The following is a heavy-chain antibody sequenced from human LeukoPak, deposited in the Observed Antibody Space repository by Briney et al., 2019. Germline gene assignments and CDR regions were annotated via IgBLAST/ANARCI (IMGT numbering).Heavy chain of an antibody. J-gene: IGHJ4*02. CDR2: IIPIFGTA. CDR3: ARVVTMVRGVPDLDLHYFDY. CDR1: GGTFSSYA. Sequence: SVKVSCKASGGTFSSYAISWVRQAPRQGLEWMGGIIPIFGTANYAQKFQGRVTITADKSTSTAYMELSSLRSEDTAVYYCARVVTMVRGVPDLDLHYFDYWGQGTLVTVSS. D-gene: IGHD3-10*01. V-gene: IGHV1-69*06.